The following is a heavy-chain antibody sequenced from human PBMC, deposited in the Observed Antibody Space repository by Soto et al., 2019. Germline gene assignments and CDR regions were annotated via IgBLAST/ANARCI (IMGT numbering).Heavy chain of an antibody. Sequence: QVQLVESGGGLVKPGGSLRLSCAASGFTFSNYYMSWIRQAPGKGLEWVSYISTSGSTIYYADSVKGRFTISRDNAKNSMFLLMNSLRAEDTAAYYCAGGGNVGVPALSWCGSWVQGTLVTVSS. D-gene: IGHD2-2*01. CDR1: GFTFSNYY. CDR3: AGGGNVGVPALSWCGS. V-gene: IGHV3-11*01. J-gene: IGHJ5*01. CDR2: ISTSGSTI.